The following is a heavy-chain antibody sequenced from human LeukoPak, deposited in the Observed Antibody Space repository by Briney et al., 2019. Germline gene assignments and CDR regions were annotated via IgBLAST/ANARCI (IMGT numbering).Heavy chain of an antibody. CDR1: GFTFSSYW. Sequence: GGSLRLSCAASGFTFSSYWMHWVRQAPGKGLVWVSRINSDGSSTSYADSVKGRFTVSRDNSKNTLYLQLNSLRPEDTAIYHCAREHCTGGSCYDSLDAWGHGTMVTVSS. D-gene: IGHD2-8*02. J-gene: IGHJ3*01. CDR3: AREHCTGGSCYDSLDA. V-gene: IGHV3-74*01. CDR2: INSDGSST.